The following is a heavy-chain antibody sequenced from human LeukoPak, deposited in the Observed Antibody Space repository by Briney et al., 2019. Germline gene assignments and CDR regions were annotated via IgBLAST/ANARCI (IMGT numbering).Heavy chain of an antibody. CDR2: INPSGGST. CDR3: ARKWYYDSSGYYSFDY. V-gene: IGHV1-46*01. D-gene: IGHD3-22*01. CDR1: GYTFTSYY. Sequence: ASVKVSCKASGYTFTSYYMHWVRQAPGQGLEWMGIINPSGGSTSYAQKLQGRVTMTRDTSTSTVYMELSSLRSEDTAVYYCARKWYYDSSGYYSFDYWGQGTLVTVSS. J-gene: IGHJ4*02.